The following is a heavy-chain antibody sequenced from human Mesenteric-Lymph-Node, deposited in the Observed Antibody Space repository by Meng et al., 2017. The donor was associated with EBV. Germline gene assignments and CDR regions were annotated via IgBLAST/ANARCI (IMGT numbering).Heavy chain of an antibody. CDR2: IYGSGRT. V-gene: IGHV3-53*01. CDR1: GFTVSSNY. Sequence: VQLVGSGGGLIQPGGSLRLSCAASGFTVSSNYMSWVRQAPGKGLEWLSIIYGSGRTYYADSVKGRFTISRDNSKNTVYLQMNSLRAEDTAVYYCARENYLGSGVHLDYWGQGSLVTVSS. J-gene: IGHJ4*02. D-gene: IGHD3-10*01. CDR3: ARENYLGSGVHLDY.